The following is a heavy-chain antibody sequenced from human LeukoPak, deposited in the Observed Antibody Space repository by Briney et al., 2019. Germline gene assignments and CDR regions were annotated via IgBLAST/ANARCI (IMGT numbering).Heavy chain of an antibody. Sequence: GGSLRLSCAASGFTFGSFGMNWVRQAPGKGLEWVSYISYSGSLTDHADSVKGRFTISRDNSKNTLYLHMSTLRPEDTAVYYCAYSSGYYHWGQGTLVTVSS. V-gene: IGHV3-48*01. D-gene: IGHD3-22*01. J-gene: IGHJ1*01. CDR3: AYSSGYYH. CDR1: GFTFGSFG. CDR2: ISYSGSLT.